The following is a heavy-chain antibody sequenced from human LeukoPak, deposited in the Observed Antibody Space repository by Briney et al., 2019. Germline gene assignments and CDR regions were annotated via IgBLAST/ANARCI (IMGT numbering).Heavy chain of an antibody. CDR2: ISGSNGNT. Sequence: ASVNVSFKASVYTFTSYGVSGVREAPGQALEWMGWISGSNGNTNHAQKVQGRVTMNTDTSTSTAYMELRSLRSDDTAVYYCARYPLSYSSNWHYYFDYWGQGTLLTVSS. V-gene: IGHV1-18*01. CDR3: ARYPLSYSSNWHYYFDY. D-gene: IGHD6-13*01. CDR1: VYTFTSYG. J-gene: IGHJ4*02.